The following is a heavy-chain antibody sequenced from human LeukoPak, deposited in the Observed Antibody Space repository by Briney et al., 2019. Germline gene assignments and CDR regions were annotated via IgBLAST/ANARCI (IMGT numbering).Heavy chain of an antibody. J-gene: IGHJ4*02. Sequence: GASVKVSCKASGYTFTSYGISWVRQAPGQGLEWMGWIGAYNGNTNYAQKLQGRVTMTTDTSTSTAYMELRSLRSDDTAVYYCARDTYYYGSGSYDYWGQGTLVTVSS. D-gene: IGHD3-10*01. CDR1: GYTFTSYG. CDR3: ARDTYYYGSGSYDY. V-gene: IGHV1-18*04. CDR2: IGAYNGNT.